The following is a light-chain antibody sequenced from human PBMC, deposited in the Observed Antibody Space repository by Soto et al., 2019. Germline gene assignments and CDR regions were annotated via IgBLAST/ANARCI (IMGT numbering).Light chain of an antibody. Sequence: DIQMTQSPSSVSASVGDRVTNTCRASQGISNWLAWYQQQPGRAPKLLIYGAYTLQTGVPSRFSGGGSGTHFTLIISSLQPEDFATYYCQQTNTFFPLTFGGGTRVEIK. J-gene: IGKJ4*01. CDR1: QGISNW. CDR3: QQTNTFFPLT. CDR2: GAY. V-gene: IGKV1-12*01.